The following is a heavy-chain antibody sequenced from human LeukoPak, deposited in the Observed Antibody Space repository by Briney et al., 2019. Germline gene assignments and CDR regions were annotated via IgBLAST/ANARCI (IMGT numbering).Heavy chain of an antibody. CDR1: GFTFSNFD. CDR2: IGTAGDT. J-gene: IGHJ6*02. V-gene: IGHV3-13*01. D-gene: IGHD3-10*01. CDR3: GGWVFLGESYGMDV. Sequence: GGSLTLSCVASGFTFSNFDMYWVRHATGKRLEWVSAIGTAGDTYYPDSVKGRFTISRENAKNSLYLQMNSLRAGDTAVYYCGGWVFLGESYGMDVWGQGTTVTVSS.